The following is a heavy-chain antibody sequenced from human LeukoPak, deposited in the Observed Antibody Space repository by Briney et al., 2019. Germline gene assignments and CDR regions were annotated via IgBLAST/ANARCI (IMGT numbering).Heavy chain of an antibody. D-gene: IGHD1-26*01. J-gene: IGHJ4*02. CDR2: IKGKTDGGTT. CDR1: GFTFINAW. V-gene: IGHV3-15*01. CDR3: TTHYPDSGSYNY. Sequence: GGSLRLSCAASGFTFINAWMTWVRQAPGKGLEWVALIKGKTDGGTTDYASPVKGRFIISRDDSKNTLYLQMDSLQTEDTAVYYCTTHYPDSGSYNYWGQGTPVTVSS.